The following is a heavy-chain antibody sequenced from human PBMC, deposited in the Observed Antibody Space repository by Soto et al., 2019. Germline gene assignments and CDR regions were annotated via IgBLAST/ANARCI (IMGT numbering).Heavy chain of an antibody. CDR1: GYRFRRYY. CDR2: FNPDNGRT. D-gene: IGHD1-1*01. CDR3: ARDTSRRQIYHGMDV. Sequence: ASVKVSCKASGYRFRRYYVHWVRQAPGQGFEWIAVFNPDNGRTTSAETFHGRITITTDTSTSIVFMALSSLRSADTAVYFCARDTSRRQIYHGMDVWGQGTTVTVSS. V-gene: IGHV1-46*01. J-gene: IGHJ6*02.